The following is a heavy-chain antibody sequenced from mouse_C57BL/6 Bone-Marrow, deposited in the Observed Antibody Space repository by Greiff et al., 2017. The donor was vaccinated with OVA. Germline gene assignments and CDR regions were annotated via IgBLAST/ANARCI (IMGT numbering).Heavy chain of an antibody. Sequence: EVQLQQSGPELVKPGASVKLPCKASGYTFTDYNMGWVKQSPGKSLEWIGDINPNNGGTIYNQKFKGKATLTVDKSSSTAYMELRSLTSEDTAVYDCARRERYAMDYWGQGTSVTVSS. J-gene: IGHJ4*01. V-gene: IGHV1-18*01. CDR1: GYTFTDYN. CDR3: ARRERYAMDY. CDR2: INPNNGGT.